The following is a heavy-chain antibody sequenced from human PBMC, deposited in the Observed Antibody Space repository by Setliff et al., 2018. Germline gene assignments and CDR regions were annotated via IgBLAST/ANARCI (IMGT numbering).Heavy chain of an antibody. CDR1: GFTFSSYG. CDR3: ARDGSVRGVDEYFDY. CDR2: ISASGDTT. J-gene: IGHJ4*02. D-gene: IGHD1-26*01. V-gene: IGHV3-23*01. Sequence: GGSLRLSCAASGFTFSSYGMHWVRQAPGKGLEWVSIISASGDTTYYADSVKGRFTISRDNSKSTLYLQMNNLRAEDTAVYFCARDGSVRGVDEYFDYWGQGTLVTVSS.